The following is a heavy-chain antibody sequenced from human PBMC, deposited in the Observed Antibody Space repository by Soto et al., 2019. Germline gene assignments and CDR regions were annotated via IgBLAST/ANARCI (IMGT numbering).Heavy chain of an antibody. J-gene: IGHJ6*02. Sequence: QPGGSLRLSCAASGFTFSSYWMSWVRQAPGKGLEWVANIKQDGSEKYYVDSVKGRFTISRDNAKNSLYLQMNSLRAEDTAVYYCARVSWPHPEDYYYYGMDVWGQGTTVTVSS. CDR1: GFTFSSYW. V-gene: IGHV3-7*01. CDR3: ARVSWPHPEDYYYYGMDV. CDR2: IKQDGSEK.